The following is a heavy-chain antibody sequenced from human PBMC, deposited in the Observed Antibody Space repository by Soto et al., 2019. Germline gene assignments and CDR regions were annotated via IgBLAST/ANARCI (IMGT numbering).Heavy chain of an antibody. D-gene: IGHD6-19*01. Sequence: HPGGSLRLSCASSVFTFSSYAMSCVRQSPGKWLEWVSAISGSGGSTYYADSVKGRFTISRDNSKNTLYLQMNSLRAEDTAVYYCAKDQTRIGIAVDEPFDYWGQVTLVTVSS. V-gene: IGHV3-23*01. J-gene: IGHJ4*02. CDR1: VFTFSSYA. CDR2: ISGSGGST. CDR3: AKDQTRIGIAVDEPFDY.